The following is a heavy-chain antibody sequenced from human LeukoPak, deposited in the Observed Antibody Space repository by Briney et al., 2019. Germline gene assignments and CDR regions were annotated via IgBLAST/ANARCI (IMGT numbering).Heavy chain of an antibody. CDR3: AREVGEY. CDR1: GFTFSSYA. CDR2: ISYDESNK. D-gene: IGHD2-2*01. Sequence: GGSLRLSCAASGFTFSSYAMHWVRQAPGKGLEWVAVISYDESNKYYADSVKGRFTISRDNSKNTLYLQMNSLRAEDTAVYYCAREVGEYWGQGTLVTVSS. V-gene: IGHV3-30-3*01. J-gene: IGHJ4*02.